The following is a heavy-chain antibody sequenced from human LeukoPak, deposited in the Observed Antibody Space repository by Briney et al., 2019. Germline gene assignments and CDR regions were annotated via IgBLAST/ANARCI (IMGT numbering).Heavy chain of an antibody. D-gene: IGHD3-10*01. J-gene: IGHJ4*02. CDR3: AILAMVRGAAIDY. CDR2: INPSGGST. V-gene: IGHV1-46*01. CDR1: GYTFTSYY. Sequence: GASAKVSCKASGYTFTSYYMHWVRQAPGQGLEWMGIINPSGGSTSYAQKFQGRVTMARDTSTSTVYMELSSLRSEDTAVYYCAILAMVRGAAIDYWGQGTLVTVSS.